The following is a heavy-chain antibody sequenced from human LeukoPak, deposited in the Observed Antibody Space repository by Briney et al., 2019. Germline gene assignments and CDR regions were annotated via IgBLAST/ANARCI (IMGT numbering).Heavy chain of an antibody. Sequence: ASVKVSCKASGYSFTNSGIIWVRQTPGQGLQWMGWISAHNGNTNYAQKLQGRVTLTTDTSTSTVYMELRSLTSDDTAVYYCARAETTLLLNYWGQGTLVTVSS. V-gene: IGHV1-18*01. D-gene: IGHD4-11*01. CDR1: GYSFTNSG. J-gene: IGHJ4*02. CDR2: ISAHNGNT. CDR3: ARAETTLLLNY.